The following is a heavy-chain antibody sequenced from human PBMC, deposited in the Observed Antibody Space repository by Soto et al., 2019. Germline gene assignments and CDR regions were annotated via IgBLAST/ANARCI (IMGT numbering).Heavy chain of an antibody. Sequence: PGGSLRLSFAASGFTFSIFSMNWVLQAPGKGLDSVSYIHSRSSTLQYAHYVKGRLTVSRDNARRSLYLQMNSLRDEATAAYSCARQNWDYFSSRFDYWGQGARVTVSS. J-gene: IGHJ4*02. CDR1: GFTFSIFS. D-gene: IGHD3-3*01. CDR2: IHSRSSTL. V-gene: IGHV3-48*02. CDR3: ARQNWDYFSSRFDY.